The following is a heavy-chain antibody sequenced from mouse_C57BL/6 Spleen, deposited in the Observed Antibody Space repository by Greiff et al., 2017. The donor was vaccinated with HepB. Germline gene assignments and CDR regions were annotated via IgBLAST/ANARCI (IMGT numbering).Heavy chain of an antibody. CDR1: GFNIKDDY. CDR2: IDPENGDT. CDR3: TQYYGSSYWYFDV. D-gene: IGHD1-1*01. Sequence: VQLKESGAELVKPGASVKLSCTASGFNIKDDYMHWVKQRPEQGLEWIGWIDPENGDTEYASKFQGKATITADKSSNTAYLQLSSLTSEDTSVYYCTQYYGSSYWYFDVWGTGTTVTVSS. J-gene: IGHJ1*03. V-gene: IGHV14-4*01.